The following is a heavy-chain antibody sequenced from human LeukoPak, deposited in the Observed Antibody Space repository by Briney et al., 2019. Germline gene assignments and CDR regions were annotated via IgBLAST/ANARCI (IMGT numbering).Heavy chain of an antibody. Sequence: SETLSLTCTVSGGSISSSSYYWRWIRQPPGKGLEWIGEINHSGSTNYNPSLKSRVTISVDTSKNQFSLKLSSVTAADTAVYYCAREGGFSIFDYWGQGTLVTVSS. CDR1: GGSISSSSYY. CDR3: AREGGFSIFDY. J-gene: IGHJ4*02. V-gene: IGHV4-39*07. CDR2: INHSGST. D-gene: IGHD5-12*01.